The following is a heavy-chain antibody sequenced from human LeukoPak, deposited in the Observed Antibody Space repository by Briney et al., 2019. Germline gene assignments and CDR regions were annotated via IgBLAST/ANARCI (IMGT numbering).Heavy chain of an antibody. CDR2: IYTSGST. CDR1: GGSISSGSYY. J-gene: IGHJ3*02. V-gene: IGHV4-61*02. Sequence: SETLSLTCSVSGGSISSGSYYWSWIRQPAGKGLEWIGRIYTSGSTNYNPSLKSRVTISVDTSKNQFSLKLSSVTAADTAVYYCARVIDYGDYVDAFDIWGQGTMVTVSS. CDR3: ARVIDYGDYVDAFDI. D-gene: IGHD4-17*01.